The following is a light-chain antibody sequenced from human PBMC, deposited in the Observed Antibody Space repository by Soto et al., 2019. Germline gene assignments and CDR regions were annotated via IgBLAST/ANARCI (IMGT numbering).Light chain of an antibody. CDR3: QQYNSYPYT. V-gene: IGKV1-5*03. J-gene: IGKJ2*01. Sequence: DLQMTQSRSTLSASVGDRVTITCRASQSISSWLAWYQQKPGKAPNLLIYKASSLESGVPSRFSGSGSGTEFTLTISSLQPDDFATYYCQQYNSYPYTFGQGTKLEIK. CDR1: QSISSW. CDR2: KAS.